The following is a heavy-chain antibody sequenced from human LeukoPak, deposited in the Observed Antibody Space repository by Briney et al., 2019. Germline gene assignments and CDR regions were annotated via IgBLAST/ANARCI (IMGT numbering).Heavy chain of an antibody. CDR3: ARDNGGTAMAYYYYYYMDV. CDR2: IIPIFATA. D-gene: IGHD5-18*01. V-gene: IGHV1-69*06. J-gene: IGHJ6*03. CDR1: GGTFSNYA. Sequence: SVKVSCKASGGTFSNYAISWVRQAPGQGLEWMGGIIPIFATANYAQKFQGRVTITADKSTSTVYMELSSLRSEDTAVYYCARDNGGTAMAYYYYYYMDVWGKGTTVTISS.